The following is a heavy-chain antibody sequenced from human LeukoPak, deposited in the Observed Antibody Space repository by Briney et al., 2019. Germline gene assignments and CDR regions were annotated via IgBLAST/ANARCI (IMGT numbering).Heavy chain of an antibody. CDR2: ISGSGGST. V-gene: IGHV3-23*01. CDR3: ANLLGYCSGGSCYSSVY. CDR1: GFTFSSYA. Sequence: TGGSLRLSCAASGFTFSSYAMSWVRQAPGEGLKGVSVISGSGGSTDYAGYMKGRLTISRDNSKNTLYLQMNSLRAEDTAVYYCANLLGYCSGGSCYSSVYWGQGTLVTVSS. D-gene: IGHD2-15*01. J-gene: IGHJ4*02.